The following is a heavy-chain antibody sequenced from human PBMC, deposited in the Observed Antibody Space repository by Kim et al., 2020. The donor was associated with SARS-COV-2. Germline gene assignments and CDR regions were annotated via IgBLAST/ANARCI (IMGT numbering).Heavy chain of an antibody. V-gene: IGHV3-7*01. CDR3: ARGPDWHQAFDI. Sequence: YYVDSVKGRFTISRDNAKNSLYLQMNSLRAEDTAVYYCARGPDWHQAFDIWGQGTMVTVSS. J-gene: IGHJ3*02. D-gene: IGHD3-9*01.